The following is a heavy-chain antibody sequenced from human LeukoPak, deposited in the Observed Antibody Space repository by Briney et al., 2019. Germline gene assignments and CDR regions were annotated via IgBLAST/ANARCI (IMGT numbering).Heavy chain of an antibody. D-gene: IGHD5-18*01. Sequence: GASVKVSCKASGGTFNSYAISWVRQAPGQGLEWMGGIIPMFGTTNYAQKFQGRVTITADVSTSTAYMELSSLRSEDTAVYYCARVGLTAMVLGYYYYMDVWGKGTTVTVSS. CDR2: IIPMFGTT. V-gene: IGHV1-69*13. J-gene: IGHJ6*03. CDR1: GGTFNSYA. CDR3: ARVGLTAMVLGYYYYMDV.